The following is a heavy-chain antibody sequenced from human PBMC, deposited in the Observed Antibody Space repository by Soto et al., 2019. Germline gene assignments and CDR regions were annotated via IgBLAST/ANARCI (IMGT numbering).Heavy chain of an antibody. Sequence: SPVNVSCEASVGTLSSDAISWVLQAHRQGLEWMGGIIPIFGTANYAQKFPGRVTSTADESTSTAYMELSSLRSEDTAVYYCARELPNCSSNSCYKGPFEYWGQGTLVTVSS. CDR1: VGTLSSDA. V-gene: IGHV1-69*13. CDR3: ARELPNCSSNSCYKGPFEY. J-gene: IGHJ4*02. D-gene: IGHD2-2*02. CDR2: IIPIFGTA.